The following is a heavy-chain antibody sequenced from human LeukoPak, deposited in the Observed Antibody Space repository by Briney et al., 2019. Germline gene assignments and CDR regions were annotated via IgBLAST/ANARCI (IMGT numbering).Heavy chain of an antibody. V-gene: IGHV3-23*01. CDR2: ISGSGGRT. CDR3: AKGRNSGSYCSWFDP. CDR1: GFTFSSYA. Sequence: GGSLRLSCAASGFTFSSYAMSWVRQAPGKGLEWVSNISGSGGRTYYADSVKGRFTISRDDSKNTLYLQMNSLRAEDTAVYYCAKGRNSGSYCSWFDPWGQGTLVTVSS. J-gene: IGHJ5*02. D-gene: IGHD1-26*01.